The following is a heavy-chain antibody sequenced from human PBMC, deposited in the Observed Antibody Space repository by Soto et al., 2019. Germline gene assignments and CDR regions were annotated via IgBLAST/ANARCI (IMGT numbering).Heavy chain of an antibody. J-gene: IGHJ4*02. D-gene: IGHD1-26*01. CDR1: GFTVSNNY. V-gene: IGHV3-53*01. CDR2: MYSGGTAT. Sequence: GGSLRLSCAASGFTVSNNYMTWLRQAPGKGLEWGSVMYSGGTATSYADSVKGRFTVSRDNSKNTVSLQLDSLKADDTAVYYCARGVPVGAIGRFYFDSWGQGXLVTVSS. CDR3: ARGVPVGAIGRFYFDS.